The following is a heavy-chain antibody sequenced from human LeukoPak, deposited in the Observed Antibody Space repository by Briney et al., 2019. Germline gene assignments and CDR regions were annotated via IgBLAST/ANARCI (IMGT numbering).Heavy chain of an antibody. V-gene: IGHV4-39*01. CDR3: AGMGVYYDSSGPAKQDY. CDR2: ISYSGST. J-gene: IGHJ4*02. Sequence: PSETLSLTXTVSSGSISSSNYYWGWIRQPPGEGLEWIGSISYSGSTYYNPSLESRVTMSVDTSKNRFSLKLSSVTAADTTVYYCAGMGVYYDSSGPAKQDYWGQGTLVTVSS. CDR1: SGSISSSNYY. D-gene: IGHD3-22*01.